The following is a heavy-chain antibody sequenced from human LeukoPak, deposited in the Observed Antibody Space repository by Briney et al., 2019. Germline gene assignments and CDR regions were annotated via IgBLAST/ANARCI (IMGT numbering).Heavy chain of an antibody. CDR2: IKQGGSEK. D-gene: IGHD6-13*01. CDR1: GFTFGTSW. V-gene: IGHV3-7*03. J-gene: IGHJ4*02. CDR3: ARDLMGIAYRGAFHY. Sequence: GGSLRLSCEASGFTFGTSWMSWVRQAPGKGLEWVANIKQGGSEKNYVDSVKGRFTIARDDAKNSLYLQMNSLRAEDTAVYYCARDLMGIAYRGAFHYWGQGTLVTVSS.